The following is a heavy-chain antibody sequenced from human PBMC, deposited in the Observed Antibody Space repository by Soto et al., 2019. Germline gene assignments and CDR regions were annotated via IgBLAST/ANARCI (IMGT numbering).Heavy chain of an antibody. CDR2: INAGNGNT. CDR3: ARDRITMVRGPKENWFAP. J-gene: IGHJ5*02. D-gene: IGHD3-10*01. CDR1: GYTFTSYA. V-gene: IGHV1-3*01. Sequence: QVQLVQSGAEVKKPGASVKVSCKASGYTFTSYAMHWVRQAPGQRLEWMGWINAGNGNTKYSQKFQGRVTITRDTSASTAYMELSSLRSEDTAVYYCARDRITMVRGPKENWFAPWGQGTLVTVSS.